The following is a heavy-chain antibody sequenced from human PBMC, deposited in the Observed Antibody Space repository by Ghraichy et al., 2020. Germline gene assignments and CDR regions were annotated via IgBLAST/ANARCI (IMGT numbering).Heavy chain of an antibody. CDR2: INSDGSST. CDR3: ARGHADYGDSIEFDY. CDR1: GFTFSSYW. V-gene: IGHV3-74*01. J-gene: IGHJ4*02. D-gene: IGHD4-17*01. Sequence: GGSLRLSCAASGFTFSSYWMHWVRQAPGKGLVWVSRINSDGSSTSYADSVKGRFTISRDNAKNTLYLQMNSLRAEDTAVYYCARGHADYGDSIEFDYWGQGTLVTVSS.